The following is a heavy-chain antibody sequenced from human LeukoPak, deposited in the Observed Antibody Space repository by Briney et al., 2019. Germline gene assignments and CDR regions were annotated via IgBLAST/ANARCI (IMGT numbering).Heavy chain of an antibody. CDR3: ARSRYYYDSSGYYRYRDYFDY. CDR1: GGSFGGYY. D-gene: IGHD3-22*01. V-gene: IGHV4-34*01. CDR2: INHSGST. J-gene: IGHJ4*02. Sequence: SETLSLTCAVYGGSFGGYYWSWIRQPPGKGLEWIGEINHSGSTNYNPSLKSRVTISVDTSKNQFSLKLSSVTAADTAVYYCARSRYYYDSSGYYRYRDYFDYWGQGTLVTVSS.